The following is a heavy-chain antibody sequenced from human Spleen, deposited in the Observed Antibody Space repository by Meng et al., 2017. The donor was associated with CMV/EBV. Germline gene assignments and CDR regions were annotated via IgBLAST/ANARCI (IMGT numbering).Heavy chain of an antibody. D-gene: IGHD1-26*01. CDR2: ISYDGSNK. Sequence: SCKVSGYTLTELSMHWVRQAPGKGLEWVAVISYDGSNKYYADSVKGRFTISRDNSKNTLFLQMNSLRAEDTAVYYCAGYGSYYSFDYWGQGTLVTVSS. CDR3: AGYGSYYSFDY. J-gene: IGHJ4*02. CDR1: GYTLTELS. V-gene: IGHV3-30-3*01.